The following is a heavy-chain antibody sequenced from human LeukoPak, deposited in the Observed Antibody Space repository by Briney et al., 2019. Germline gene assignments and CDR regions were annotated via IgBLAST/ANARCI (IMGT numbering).Heavy chain of an antibody. D-gene: IGHD3-9*01. V-gene: IGHV4-34*01. Sequence: SETLSLTCAVYGGSFSGYYWSWIRQPPGKGLEWIGEINHSGSTNYNPSLKSRVTISVDTSKNQFSLKLSSVTAADTAVYYCARGRHTIFPPRWGFDYWGQGTLVTVSS. CDR3: ARGRHTIFPPRWGFDY. CDR1: GGSFSGYY. J-gene: IGHJ4*02. CDR2: INHSGST.